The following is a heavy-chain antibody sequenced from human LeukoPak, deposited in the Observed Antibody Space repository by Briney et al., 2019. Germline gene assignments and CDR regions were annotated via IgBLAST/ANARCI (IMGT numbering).Heavy chain of an antibody. CDR3: ARRYGSGSQYNWFDP. D-gene: IGHD3-10*01. V-gene: IGHV1-18*01. J-gene: IGHJ5*02. CDR1: GYTFTSYG. Sequence: ASVKVSCKASGYTFTSYGISWVRQAPGQGLEWMGWISAYNGSTNYAQKLQGRVTMTTDTSTSTAYMELRSLRSDDTAVYYCARRYGSGSQYNWFDPWGQGTLVTVSS. CDR2: ISAYNGST.